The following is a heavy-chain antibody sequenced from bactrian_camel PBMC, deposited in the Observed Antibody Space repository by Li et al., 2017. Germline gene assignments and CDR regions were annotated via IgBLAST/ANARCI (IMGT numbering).Heavy chain of an antibody. V-gene: IGHV3S40*01. CDR2: IKRDGQAT. CDR1: GFTFSTTD. J-gene: IGHJ4*01. D-gene: IGHD3*01. CDR3: AAANDGLSITWY. Sequence: VQLVESGGGLVQPGGSLTLSCAASGFTFSTTDMSWLRQPSGQGLEWLAQIKRDGQATYYAGSVKGRFTISRNNAKNTLYLQMNSLKTEDTAVYHCAAANDGLSITWYWGQGTQVTVS.